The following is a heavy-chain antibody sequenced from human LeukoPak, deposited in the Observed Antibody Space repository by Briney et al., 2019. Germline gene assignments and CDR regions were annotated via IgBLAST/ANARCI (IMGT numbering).Heavy chain of an antibody. Sequence: SETLSLTCTVSDGSISSYYWSWIRQPPGKGLEWIGYIYYTGRTNYNPSLKSRVTISVDTSKNQFSLKLSSVTAADTAVYYCARVLRFLEWLSWGQGTLVTVSS. CDR1: DGSISSYY. J-gene: IGHJ5*02. D-gene: IGHD3-3*01. V-gene: IGHV4-59*08. CDR3: ARVLRFLEWLS. CDR2: IYYTGRT.